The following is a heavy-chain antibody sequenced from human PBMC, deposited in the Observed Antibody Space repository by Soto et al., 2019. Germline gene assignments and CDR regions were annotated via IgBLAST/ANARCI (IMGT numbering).Heavy chain of an antibody. Sequence: QVQLVQSGATVKSPGASVKVSCKASGYTFINKDITWVRQAAGQGLEWMGWMDIKNDYTVYAQKFKGRVTMTRDTSIHTAYMELSGLRPEDTAVYYCARVDFWTSYDKRASWFVRWGQGTLVTVSA. D-gene: IGHD3-10*01. CDR2: MDIKNDYT. J-gene: IGHJ5*02. V-gene: IGHV1-8*01. CDR1: GYTFINKD. CDR3: ARVDFWTSYDKRASWFVR.